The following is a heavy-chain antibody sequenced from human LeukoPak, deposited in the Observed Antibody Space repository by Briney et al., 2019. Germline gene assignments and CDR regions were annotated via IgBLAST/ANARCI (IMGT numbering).Heavy chain of an antibody. CDR3: ASGDY. V-gene: IGHV3-33*01. CDR1: GFTFSSYV. CDR2: IWYDGSNT. J-gene: IGHJ4*02. Sequence: GRSLRLSCAASGFTFSSYVMHWVREAPGKGLEWVAVIWYDGSNTYYADSVKGRFTISRDNSKNTLYLQMNSLRAEDTAVYYCASGDYWGQGTLVTVSS.